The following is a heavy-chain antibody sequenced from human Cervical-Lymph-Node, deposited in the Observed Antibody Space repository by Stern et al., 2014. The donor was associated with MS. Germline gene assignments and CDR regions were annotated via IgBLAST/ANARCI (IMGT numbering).Heavy chain of an antibody. Sequence: QVQLQESGPGLVKPSQTLSLTCAVSGDSISNDNYYWSWIRQHPGKGLEWIGYISSSGSTYYNPSLKSLVAISAATSANQVSLKMTSVTAADTAVYCCARVGATVALNWGQGTLVTVSS. V-gene: IGHV4-31*01. CDR3: ARVGATVALN. CDR2: ISSSGST. J-gene: IGHJ4*02. D-gene: IGHD4-23*01. CDR1: GDSISNDNYY.